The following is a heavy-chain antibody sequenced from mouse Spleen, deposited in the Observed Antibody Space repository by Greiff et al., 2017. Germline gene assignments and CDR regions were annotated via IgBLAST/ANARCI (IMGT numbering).Heavy chain of an antibody. CDR3: ARQLGYFDY. CDR2: ISSGGGST. Sequence: DVKLVESGGGLVKPGGSLKLSCAASGFAFSSYDMSWVRQTPEKRLEWVAYISSGGGSTYYPDTVKGRFTISRDNAKNTLYLQMSSLKSEDTAMYYCARQLGYFDYWGQGTTLTVSS. CDR1: GFAFSSYD. V-gene: IGHV5-12-1*01. D-gene: IGHD4-1*01. J-gene: IGHJ2*01.